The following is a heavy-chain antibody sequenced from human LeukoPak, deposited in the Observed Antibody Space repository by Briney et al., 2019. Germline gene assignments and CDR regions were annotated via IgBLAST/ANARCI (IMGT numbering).Heavy chain of an antibody. J-gene: IGHJ4*02. V-gene: IGHV4-39*01. D-gene: IGHD6-13*01. CDR2: IYYSGST. CDR1: GGSISRSSYY. CDR3: ARKAAGPDY. Sequence: SETLSLTCTVSGGSISRSSYYWGWIRQPPGKGLEWIGSIYYSGSTYYNPSLKSRVTISVGTSKNQFSLRLSSVTAADTAVYYCARKAAGPDYWGQGTLVTVSS.